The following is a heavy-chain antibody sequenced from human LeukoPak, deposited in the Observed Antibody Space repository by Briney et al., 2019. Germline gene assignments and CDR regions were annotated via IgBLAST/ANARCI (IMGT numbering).Heavy chain of an antibody. J-gene: IGHJ6*02. CDR1: GFTFSGSA. CDR3: TRQVAAAAYYYSYGMDV. D-gene: IGHD6-13*01. CDR2: IRSKSNSYAT. V-gene: IGHV3-73*01. Sequence: SGGSLRLSCAASGFTFSGSAMHWVRQASGKGLEWVGLIRSKSNSYATAYAASVKGRFTISRDDSRNTAYLQMSSLKTEDTAVYYCTRQVAAAAYYYSYGMDVWGQGTTVTVSS.